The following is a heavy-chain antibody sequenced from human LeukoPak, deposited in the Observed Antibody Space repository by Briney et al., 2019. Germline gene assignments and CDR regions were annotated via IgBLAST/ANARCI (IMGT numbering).Heavy chain of an antibody. CDR3: ARPDCSGGSCQGSYYYYYGMDV. V-gene: IGHV1-8*01. CDR1: GYTFTSYD. CDR2: MNPNSGST. D-gene: IGHD2-15*01. J-gene: IGHJ6*02. Sequence: ASVKVSCKASGYTFTSYDINWVRQATGQGLEWMGWMNPNSGSTGYAQKFQGRVTMTRNTSISTAYMELSSLRSEDTAVYYCARPDCSGGSCQGSYYYYYGMDVWGQGTTVTVSS.